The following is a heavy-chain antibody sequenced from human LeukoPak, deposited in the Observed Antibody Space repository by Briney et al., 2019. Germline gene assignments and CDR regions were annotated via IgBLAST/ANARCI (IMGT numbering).Heavy chain of an antibody. CDR2: INHSGST. V-gene: IGHV4-34*01. CDR1: GGSFSGYY. D-gene: IGHD6-19*01. Sequence: KPSETLSLTCAVYGGSFSGYYWSWIRQPPGKGLEWIGEINHSGSTNYNPSLKSRVTISVDTSKNQFSLTLSSVTAADTAVYYCARDLVAGLYYFDSWGQGTLVTVSS. J-gene: IGHJ4*02. CDR3: ARDLVAGLYYFDS.